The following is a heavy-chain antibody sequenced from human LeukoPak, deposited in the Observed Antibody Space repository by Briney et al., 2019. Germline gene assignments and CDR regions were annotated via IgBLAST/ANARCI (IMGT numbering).Heavy chain of an antibody. CDR1: GFTFSSYA. J-gene: IGHJ6*02. D-gene: IGHD6-13*01. CDR3: AKVRSSLAAAGTIFYYYGMDV. V-gene: IGHV3-23*01. Sequence: PGGSLRLSCAASGFTFSSYAMSWVRQAPGKGLEWVSAISGSGGSTYYADSVKGRFTISRDNSKNTLYLQMNSLRAEDTAVYYCAKVRSSLAAAGTIFYYYGMDVWGQGTTVTVSS. CDR2: ISGSGGST.